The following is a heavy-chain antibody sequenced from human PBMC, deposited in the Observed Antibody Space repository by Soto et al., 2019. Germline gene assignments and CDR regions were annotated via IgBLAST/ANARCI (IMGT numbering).Heavy chain of an antibody. D-gene: IGHD3-3*01. V-gene: IGHV3-9*01. CDR1: GLNFNDFA. Sequence: PGGSLRLSCVGTGLNFNDFAMHWVRQAPGKGLERVSGITWNSRVLAYADSVKGRFTISRDNARNSLYLQMDSLRDEDTALYYCAKGRYDFWSPYYFDSWGQGTLVTVLL. CDR2: ITWNSRVL. CDR3: AKGRYDFWSPYYFDS. J-gene: IGHJ4*02.